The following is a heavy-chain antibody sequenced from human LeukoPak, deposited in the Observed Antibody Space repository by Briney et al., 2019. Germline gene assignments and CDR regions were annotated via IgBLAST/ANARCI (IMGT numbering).Heavy chain of an antibody. J-gene: IGHJ4*02. V-gene: IGHV3-30-3*01. CDR2: ISYDGSNK. D-gene: IGHD2/OR15-2a*01. Sequence: GGSLRLSCEASGFTFSSYAMHWVRQAPGKGLEWVAVISYDGSNKYYADSVKGRFTISRDNSKNTLYLQMSSLRTEDAAVYYCAKDRKVYEVWGQGTLVTVSS. CDR1: GFTFSSYA. CDR3: AKDRKVYEV.